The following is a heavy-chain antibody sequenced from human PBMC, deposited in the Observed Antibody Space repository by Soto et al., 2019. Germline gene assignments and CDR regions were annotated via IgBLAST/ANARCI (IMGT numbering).Heavy chain of an antibody. V-gene: IGHV1-69*04. CDR2: IIPILGIA. Sequence: GASVKVSCKASGGTFSSYTISWVRQAPGQGLEWMGRIIPILGIANYAQKFQGRVTITADKSTSTAYMELSSLRSEDTAVYYCARDPSTGLYSYGPDGILDYWGQGTLVTVSS. D-gene: IGHD5-18*01. CDR3: ARDPSTGLYSYGPDGILDY. J-gene: IGHJ4*02. CDR1: GGTFSSYT.